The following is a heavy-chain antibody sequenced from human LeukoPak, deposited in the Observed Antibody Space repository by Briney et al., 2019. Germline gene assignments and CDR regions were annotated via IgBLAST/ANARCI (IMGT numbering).Heavy chain of an antibody. D-gene: IGHD3-3*01. CDR3: ARYYDFWSGYYQFPPYYYYYGMDV. Sequence: SETLSLTCTVSGGSISSSSYYWGWIRQPPGKGLEWIGSIYYSGSTYYNPSLKSRVTTSVDTSKNQFSLKLSSVTAADTAVYYCARYYDFWSGYYQFPPYYYYYGMDVWGQGTTVTVSS. CDR1: GGSISSSSYY. CDR2: IYYSGST. J-gene: IGHJ6*02. V-gene: IGHV4-39*01.